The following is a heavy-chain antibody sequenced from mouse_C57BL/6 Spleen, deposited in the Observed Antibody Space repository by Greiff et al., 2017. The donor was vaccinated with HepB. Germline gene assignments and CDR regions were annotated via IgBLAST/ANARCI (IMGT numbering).Heavy chain of an antibody. CDR3: AVSTTVVATNFDY. J-gene: IGHJ2*01. V-gene: IGHV1-59*01. D-gene: IGHD1-1*01. Sequence: QVQLQQPGAELVRPGTSVKLSCKASGYTFTSYWMHWVKQRPGQGLEWIGVIDPSDSYTNYNQKFKGKATLTVDTSSSTAYMQLSSLTSEDSAVYYCAVSTTVVATNFDYWGQGTTLTVAS. CDR2: IDPSDSYT. CDR1: GYTFTSYW.